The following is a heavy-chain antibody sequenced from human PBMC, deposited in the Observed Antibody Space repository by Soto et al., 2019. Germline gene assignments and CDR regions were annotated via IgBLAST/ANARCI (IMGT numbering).Heavy chain of an antibody. V-gene: IGHV1-18*01. CDR3: ARDPIAVPEKTYYYYGLDV. J-gene: IGHJ6*02. CDR2: ISGYTGAT. CDR1: GYTFASYG. Sequence: QVLLVQSGAQVKKPGAAVKVSCQASGYTFASYGISWVRQAPGQGLEWVGWISGYTGATNYGQKFQGRLTLTTDTSTNIGHMELTSLTSNDTAVYYCARDPIAVPEKTYYYYGLDVWGQGTTVTVSS. D-gene: IGHD6-19*01.